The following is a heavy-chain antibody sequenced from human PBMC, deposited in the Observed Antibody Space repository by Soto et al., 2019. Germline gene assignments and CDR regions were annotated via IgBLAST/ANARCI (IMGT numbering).Heavy chain of an antibody. Sequence: QVQLQESGPGLVKPSETLSLTCTLSGGSISNHYWSWIRQPPGKGLEWIGYIYYNGNTNYNPSLKSRVTMSVDTSKNQISLKLSSVTAADTAVYYCTRANWYSEYWGQGTLVTVSS. V-gene: IGHV4-59*11. CDR3: TRANWYSEY. J-gene: IGHJ4*02. CDR1: GGSISNHY. CDR2: IYYNGNT. D-gene: IGHD7-27*01.